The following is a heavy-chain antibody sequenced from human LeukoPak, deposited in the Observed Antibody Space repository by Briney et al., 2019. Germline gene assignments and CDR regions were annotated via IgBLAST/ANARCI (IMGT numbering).Heavy chain of an antibody. CDR3: AKAPDYYDSSGPLDY. Sequence: GGSLRLSCAASGFTFDDYAMHWVRQAPGKGLEWVSGISWNSGSIGYADSVKGRFTISRDDAKNSLYLQMNSLRAEDTALYYCAKAPDYYDSSGPLDYWGQGTLVTVSS. CDR1: GFTFDDYA. CDR2: ISWNSGSI. D-gene: IGHD3-22*01. J-gene: IGHJ4*02. V-gene: IGHV3-9*01.